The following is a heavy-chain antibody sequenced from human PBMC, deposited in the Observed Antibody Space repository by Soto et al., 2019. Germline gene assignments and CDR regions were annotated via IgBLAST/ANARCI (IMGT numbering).Heavy chain of an antibody. CDR1: GFTFSSYE. Sequence: PGGSLRLSCSASGFTFSSYEMNWVRQAPGKGLDWVSYIISSGSTIYYSGSVKGRFTLSXHNAKXSLFLQMNRLTAEDADMYYYEKDQRGGXCTTTSCYRNNINYYYYGMDVRRQRSRVTVSS. V-gene: IGHV3-48*03. CDR2: IISSGSTI. D-gene: IGHD2-2*02. J-gene: IGHJ6*02. CDR3: EKDQRGGXCTTTSCYRNNINYYYYGMDV.